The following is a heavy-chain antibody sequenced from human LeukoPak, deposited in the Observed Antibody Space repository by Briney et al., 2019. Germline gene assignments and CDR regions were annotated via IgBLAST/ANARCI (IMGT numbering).Heavy chain of an antibody. D-gene: IGHD2-21*02. CDR3: ARPAYCGGNCYYFPDY. J-gene: IGHJ4*02. CDR1: GFTFSNYW. CDR2: IKSDGSDK. Sequence: GGSLRLSCVASGFTFSNYWMSWVRQAPGKGLQWVANIKSDGSDKYYADSVKGRFTISRDNAKNLLYLEMNSLRTDDTAVYYCARPAYCGGNCYYFPDYWGQGTLVTVSS. V-gene: IGHV3-7*01.